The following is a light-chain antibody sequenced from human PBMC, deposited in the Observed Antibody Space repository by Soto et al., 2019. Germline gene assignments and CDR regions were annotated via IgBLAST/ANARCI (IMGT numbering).Light chain of an antibody. CDR1: SSSIGSNS. V-gene: IGLV1-44*01. J-gene: IGLJ1*01. CDR2: TNN. CDR3: AAWDGSLNVYV. Sequence: QAVVTQPPSASGTPGQRVTISCSGSSSSIGSNSVNWYQQLPRTAPKVLIYTNNQRPSGVPDRFSGSKSGTSASLAISGLQSEDEADYYCAAWDGSLNVYVFGTGTKVTV.